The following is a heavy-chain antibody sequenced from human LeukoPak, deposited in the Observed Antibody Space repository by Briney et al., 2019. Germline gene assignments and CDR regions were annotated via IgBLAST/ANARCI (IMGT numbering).Heavy chain of an antibody. CDR3: ARLMTTVTTLVVGLDY. V-gene: IGHV4-38-2*01. CDR2: IYYSGST. D-gene: IGHD4-17*01. CDR1: GFTFSDYY. J-gene: IGHJ4*01. Sequence: KPGGSLRLSCAASGFTFSDYYMSWIRQPPGKGLEWIGSIYYSGSTYYNPSLKSRVTISVDTSKNQFSLKLSSVTAADTAVYYCARLMTTVTTLVVGLDYWGQEPWSPSPQ.